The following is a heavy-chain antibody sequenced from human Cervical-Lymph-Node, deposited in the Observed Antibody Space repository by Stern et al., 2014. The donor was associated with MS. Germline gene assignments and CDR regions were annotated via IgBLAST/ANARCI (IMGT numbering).Heavy chain of an antibody. Sequence: QDQLVQSGAEVKKPGASVKVSCKASGYTFTGYYMHWVRQAPGQGLEWMGWINPNSGGTNYAQKFQGWVTMTRDTSISTAYMELSRLRSDDTAVYYCARDVSGIAAAGTHYYYGMDVWGQGTTVTVSS. J-gene: IGHJ6*02. CDR1: GYTFTGYY. CDR3: ARDVSGIAAAGTHYYYGMDV. CDR2: INPNSGGT. D-gene: IGHD6-13*01. V-gene: IGHV1-2*04.